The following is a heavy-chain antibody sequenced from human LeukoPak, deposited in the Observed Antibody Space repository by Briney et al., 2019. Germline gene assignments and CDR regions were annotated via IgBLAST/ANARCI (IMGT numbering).Heavy chain of an antibody. CDR2: ISSSGSTI. D-gene: IGHD1-26*01. Sequence: PGGSLRLSCAASGFTFSDYYMSWIRQAPGKGLEWVSYISSSGSTIYNADSVKGRFTISRDNAKNSAYLQMNSLRDEDTALYYCAKDQAPGWELRDAFDLWGQGTMVIVSS. CDR3: AKDQAPGWELRDAFDL. CDR1: GFTFSDYY. V-gene: IGHV3-11*01. J-gene: IGHJ3*01.